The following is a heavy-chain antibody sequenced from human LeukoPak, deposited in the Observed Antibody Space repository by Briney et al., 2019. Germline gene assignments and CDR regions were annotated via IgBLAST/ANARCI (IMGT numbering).Heavy chain of an antibody. Sequence: SETLSLTCAVYGGSFSGYYWSWIRQPPGKGLEWSGEINHSGSTNYNPSLKSRVTISVDTSKNQFSLKLSSVTAADTAVYYCARGGPGYYYGSAFNWFDLWGQGTLVTVSS. J-gene: IGHJ5*02. CDR3: ARGGPGYYYGSAFNWFDL. D-gene: IGHD3-10*01. CDR1: GGSFSGYY. V-gene: IGHV4-34*01. CDR2: INHSGST.